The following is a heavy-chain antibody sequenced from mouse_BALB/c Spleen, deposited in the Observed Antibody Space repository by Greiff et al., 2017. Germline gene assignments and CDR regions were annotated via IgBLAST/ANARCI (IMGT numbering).Heavy chain of an antibody. Sequence: VQLQQSGAELARPGASVKLSCKASGYTFTSYWMQWVKQRPGQGLDWIGAIYPGDGDTRYTQKFKGKATLTADKSSSTANMQLSSLASEDSAVYYCARSSNYVGFDYWGQGTTLTVSS. D-gene: IGHD2-5*01. CDR2: IYPGDGDT. J-gene: IGHJ2*01. CDR1: GYTFTSYW. V-gene: IGHV1-87*01. CDR3: ARSSNYVGFDY.